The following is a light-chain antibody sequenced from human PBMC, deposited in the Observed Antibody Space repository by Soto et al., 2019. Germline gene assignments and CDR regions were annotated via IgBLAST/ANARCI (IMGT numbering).Light chain of an antibody. CDR2: DTS. V-gene: IGKV3-20*01. Sequence: EIVLTQSPGTLSLSPGERATLSCRASQTTSDSYLGWYQQKPGQAPRLLIYDTSNRATGIPDRFSGSGSGTDFTLTISRLEPEDFAVYNCQQYGNSPPYTFGQGTTLEI. J-gene: IGKJ2*01. CDR1: QTTSDSY. CDR3: QQYGNSPPYT.